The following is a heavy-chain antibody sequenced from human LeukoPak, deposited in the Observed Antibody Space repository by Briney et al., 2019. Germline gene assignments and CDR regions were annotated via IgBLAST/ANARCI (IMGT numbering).Heavy chain of an antibody. CDR2: IWYDGSNK. D-gene: IGHD1-7*01. J-gene: IGHJ4*02. Sequence: GRSLRLSCAASGFTFSSYGMHWVRQAPGKGLEWVAVIWYDGSNKYYADSVKGRFTISRDNSKNTLYLQMNSLRAEDTAVYYCAKVGSTGPTSPFDYWGQGALVTVSS. CDR1: GFTFSSYG. CDR3: AKVGSTGPTSPFDY. V-gene: IGHV3-33*06.